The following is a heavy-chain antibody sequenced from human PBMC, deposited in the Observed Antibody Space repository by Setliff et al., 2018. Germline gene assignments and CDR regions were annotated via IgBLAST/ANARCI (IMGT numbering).Heavy chain of an antibody. D-gene: IGHD6-13*01. CDR3: AGGQPLVRKYYYYMDV. V-gene: IGHV1-18*01. J-gene: IGHJ6*03. CDR1: GYTFISYG. CDR2: INNYNGNT. Sequence: ASVKVSCKTSGYTFISYGISWVRQAPGQGLEWMGWINNYNGNTDYAQNIQGRVTMTTDTSASTAYMELRSLRSDDTAVYYCAGGQPLVRKYYYYMDVWGEGTTVTVSS.